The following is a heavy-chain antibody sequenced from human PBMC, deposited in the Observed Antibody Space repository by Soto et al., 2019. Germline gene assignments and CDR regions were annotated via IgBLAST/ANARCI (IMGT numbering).Heavy chain of an antibody. D-gene: IGHD3-22*01. CDR3: ARGYYYDSSGPPSFDY. Sequence: PGGSLRLSCAASWFTVSSNYVSWVRQAPGKGLEWVSVIYSGGSTYYADSVKGRFTISRDNSKNTLYLQMNSLRAEDTAVYYCARGYYYDSSGPPSFDYWGQGTLVTVSS. CDR1: WFTVSSNY. J-gene: IGHJ4*02. CDR2: IYSGGST. V-gene: IGHV3-53*01.